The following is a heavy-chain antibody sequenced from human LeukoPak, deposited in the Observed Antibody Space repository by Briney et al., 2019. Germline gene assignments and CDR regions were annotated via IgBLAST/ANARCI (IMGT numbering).Heavy chain of an antibody. CDR3: ARLIYGDYEDYFDY. CDR2: IYPGDSDT. D-gene: IGHD4-17*01. Sequence: GESLKISCKGSGYSFTSYWIGWVRPTPGKGLEWMGIIYPGDSDTRYSTSFQGQVTISADKSIGTAYLQWSSLKASDTAMYYCARLIYGDYEDYFDYWGQGTLVTVSS. V-gene: IGHV5-51*01. CDR1: GYSFTSYW. J-gene: IGHJ4*02.